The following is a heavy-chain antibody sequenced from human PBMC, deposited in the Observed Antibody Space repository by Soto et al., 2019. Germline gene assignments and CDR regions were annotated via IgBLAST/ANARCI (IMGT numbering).Heavy chain of an antibody. J-gene: IGHJ3*02. Sequence: GGSLRLSCAASGFTFSSYNMNWVRQDPGKGLEWVSYISSSSSTIYYADSVKGRFTVSRDNAKNSLYLQMNSLRAEDTAVYYCASRLSCTGGTCYPLDAFDIWGQGTMVTVSS. V-gene: IGHV3-48*01. CDR3: ASRLSCTGGTCYPLDAFDI. D-gene: IGHD2-15*01. CDR2: ISSSSSTI. CDR1: GFTFSSYN.